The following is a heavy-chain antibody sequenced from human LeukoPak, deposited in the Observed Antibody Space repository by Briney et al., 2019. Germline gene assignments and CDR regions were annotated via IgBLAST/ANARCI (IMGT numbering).Heavy chain of an antibody. CDR3: ARDPLTYYYDSSGLRFDY. D-gene: IGHD3-22*01. V-gene: IGHV1-69*04. J-gene: IGHJ4*02. CDR1: GGTFSSYA. Sequence: WASVKVSCKASGGTFSSYAISWVRQAPGQGLEWMGRIIPILGIANYAQKFQGRVTITADKSTSTAYMEPSSLRSEDTAVYYCARDPLTYYYDSSGLRFDYWGQGTLVTVSS. CDR2: IIPILGIA.